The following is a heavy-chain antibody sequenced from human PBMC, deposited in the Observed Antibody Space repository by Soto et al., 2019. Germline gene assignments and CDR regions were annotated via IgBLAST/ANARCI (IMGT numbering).Heavy chain of an antibody. Sequence: QVQLQESGPGLVKPSETLSLTCNVSGGSISKFYWAWIRKTAGNGLEWMGRVYATGTTDYNPPLRSRVAMSVDISKKTFSLRLRSVTGADSGVYYCVRDGSKSLRDWFDPWGQGILVTVSS. V-gene: IGHV4-4*07. CDR2: VYATGTT. CDR3: VRDGSKSLRDWFDP. J-gene: IGHJ5*02. CDR1: GGSISKFY.